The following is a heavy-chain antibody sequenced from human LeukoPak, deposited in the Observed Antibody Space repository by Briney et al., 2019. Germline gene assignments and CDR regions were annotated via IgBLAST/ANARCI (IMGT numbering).Heavy chain of an antibody. D-gene: IGHD6-6*01. Sequence: ASVKVSCKASGYTFTGYYMHWVRQAPGQGLEWMGWISAYNGNTNYAQKLQGRVTMTTDTSTSTAYMELRSLRSDDTAVYYCAREHGVWFSIAAPLDAFDIWGQGTMVTVSS. J-gene: IGHJ3*02. V-gene: IGHV1-18*04. CDR1: GYTFTGYY. CDR3: AREHGVWFSIAAPLDAFDI. CDR2: ISAYNGNT.